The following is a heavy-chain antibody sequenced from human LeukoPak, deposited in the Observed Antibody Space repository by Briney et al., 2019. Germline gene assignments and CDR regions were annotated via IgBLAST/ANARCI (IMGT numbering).Heavy chain of an antibody. CDR1: GGSISSSNW. CDR2: IYHSGST. J-gene: IGHJ6*02. Sequence: SETLSLTCAVSGGSISSSNWWRWVRQPPGKGLEWSGEIYHSGSTNYNPSLKSRVTISVDTSKNQFSLKLSSVTAADTAVYYCARPFSYKANDYGDLRLDGMDVWGQGTTVTVSS. CDR3: ARPFSYKANDYGDLRLDGMDV. D-gene: IGHD4-17*01. V-gene: IGHV4-4*02.